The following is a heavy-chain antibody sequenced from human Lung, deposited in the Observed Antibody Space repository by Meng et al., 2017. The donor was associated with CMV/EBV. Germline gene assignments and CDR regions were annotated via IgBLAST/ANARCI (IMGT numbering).Heavy chain of an antibody. D-gene: IGHD1-1*01. J-gene: IGHJ4*02. CDR1: GGFISSYH. CDR2: VYYSGGN. Sequence: SETLSLXCTVAGGFISSYHWSWLRQPPGKGLEWIGHVYYSGGNNYNPSLKSRVTTSLDKSKNQFSLNLTSVTAADTAVYYCATLATLNKHRFDNWGQGVLVTVSS. CDR3: ATLATLNKHRFDN. V-gene: IGHV4-59*03.